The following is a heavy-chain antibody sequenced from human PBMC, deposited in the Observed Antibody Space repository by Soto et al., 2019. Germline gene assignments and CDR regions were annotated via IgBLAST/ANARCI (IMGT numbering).Heavy chain of an antibody. J-gene: IGHJ4*02. CDR2: IKQDGSEK. V-gene: IGHV3-7*04. CDR1: GFTFSSDW. D-gene: IGHD5-12*01. Sequence: WGSLRLSCAASGFTFSSDWMSWVRQAPGKGLEWVANIKQDGSEKYYVDSVKGRFTISRDNAKNSLYLQMNSLRAEDTAVYYCARVNSGYDYTEYLHYWGQGTLAT. CDR3: ARVNSGYDYTEYLHY.